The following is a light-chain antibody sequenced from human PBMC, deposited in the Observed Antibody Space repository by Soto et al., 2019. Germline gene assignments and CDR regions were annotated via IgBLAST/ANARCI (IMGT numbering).Light chain of an antibody. CDR2: AAS. J-gene: IGKJ2*02. CDR1: QSISSY. Sequence: DIQMTQSPSSLSASVGDRVTITCRASQSISSYLNWYQQKPGKAPNLLIYAASSLQSGVPARFSGSGSGTDFTLTISSLQPEDFATYYCQHSYRTPPCTCGQGTKLEIK. V-gene: IGKV1-39*01. CDR3: QHSYRTPPCT.